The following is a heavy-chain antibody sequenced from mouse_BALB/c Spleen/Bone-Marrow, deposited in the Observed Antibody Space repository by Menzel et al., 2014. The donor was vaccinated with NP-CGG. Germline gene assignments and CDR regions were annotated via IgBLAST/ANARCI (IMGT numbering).Heavy chain of an antibody. CDR1: GFTFSSFG. V-gene: IGHV5-17*02. CDR2: ISSGCSTI. J-gene: IGHJ2*01. D-gene: IGHD2-10*02. CDR3: ARGKYGYDY. Sequence: EVQLVESGGGLVQPGGSRKLSCAASGFTFSSFGVHWVRQAPEKGLEWVAYISSGCSTIYYADTVKGRFTISRDNPKNTLFLQMTSLRSEDTAMYYCARGKYGYDYWGQGTTLTVSS.